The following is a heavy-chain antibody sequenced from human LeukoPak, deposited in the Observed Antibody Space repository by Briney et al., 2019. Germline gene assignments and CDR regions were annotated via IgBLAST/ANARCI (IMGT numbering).Heavy chain of an antibody. CDR3: ARDSGYETKPTDY. CDR1: GFTFSSYS. Sequence: GGSLRLSCAASGFTFSSYSMNWVRQAPGKGLEWVSSISSSSYIYYADSVKGRFTISRDNAKNSLYLQMNSLRAEDTAVYYCARDSGYETKPTDYWGQGTLVTVSS. J-gene: IGHJ4*02. CDR2: ISSSSYI. D-gene: IGHD5-12*01. V-gene: IGHV3-21*01.